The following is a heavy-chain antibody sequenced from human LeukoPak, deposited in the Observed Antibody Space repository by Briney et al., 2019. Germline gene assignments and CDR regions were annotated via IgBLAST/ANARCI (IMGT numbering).Heavy chain of an antibody. J-gene: IGHJ4*02. CDR3: ARGGWSGYPDDY. CDR1: GGSFSGYY. V-gene: IGHV4-34*01. D-gene: IGHD3-3*01. CDR2: INHSGST. Sequence: SETLSLTCAVYGGSFSGYYWSWIRQPPGKGLEWIGEINHSGSTNYNPSLKSRVTISVDTSKNQFSLKLSSVTAADTAVYYCARGGWSGYPDDYWGQGTLVTVSS.